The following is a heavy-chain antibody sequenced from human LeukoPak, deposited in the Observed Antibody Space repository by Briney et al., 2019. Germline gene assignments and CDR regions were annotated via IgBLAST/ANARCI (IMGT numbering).Heavy chain of an antibody. CDR1: GFTVSSNY. J-gene: IGHJ6*03. V-gene: IGHV3-53*01. CDR2: IYSGGST. D-gene: IGHD1-26*01. CDR3: ARGDLVGAPHYYYYMDV. Sequence: GGSLRLSCAASGFTVSSNYMSWVRQAPGKGLEWVSVIYSGGSTYYADSVKGRFTISRDNSKNTLYLQMNSLRAEDTAVYYCARGDLVGAPHYYYYMDVWGKGTTVTVSS.